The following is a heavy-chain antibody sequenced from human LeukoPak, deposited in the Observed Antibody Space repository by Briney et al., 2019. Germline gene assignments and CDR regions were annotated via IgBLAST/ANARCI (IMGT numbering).Heavy chain of an antibody. J-gene: IGHJ4*02. CDR1: GFTFSSYS. CDR2: ISSSSSYI. Sequence: PGGSLRLSCAASGFTFSSYSMNWVRQAPGKGLEWVSSISSSSSYIYYADSVKGRFTISRDNAKNSLYLQMNSLRAEDTAVYYCAKDEDYDSSGYYPIFDYWGQGTLVTVSS. V-gene: IGHV3-21*04. D-gene: IGHD3-22*01. CDR3: AKDEDYDSSGYYPIFDY.